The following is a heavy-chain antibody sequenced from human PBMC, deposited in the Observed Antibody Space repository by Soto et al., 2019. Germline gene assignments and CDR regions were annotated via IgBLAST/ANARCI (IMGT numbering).Heavy chain of an antibody. J-gene: IGHJ4*02. CDR2: IYYSGST. CDR1: GGSISSSSYY. CDR3: ARHVDLLYSSSWYSNSGFYFDY. V-gene: IGHV4-39*01. D-gene: IGHD6-13*01. Sequence: SETLSLTCTVSGGSISSSSYYWGWIRQPPGKGLEWIGSIYYSGSTYYNPSLKSRVTISVDTSKNQFSLKLGSVTAADTAVYYCARHVDLLYSSSWYSNSGFYFDYWGQGTLVTVSS.